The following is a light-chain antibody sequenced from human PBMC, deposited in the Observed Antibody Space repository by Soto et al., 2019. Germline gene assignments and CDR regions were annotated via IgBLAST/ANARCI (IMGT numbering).Light chain of an antibody. Sequence: QSALTQPPSASGSPGQSLTISCTGTSSDVGGYNYVSWYQQRPGKAPKLVIYEVTKRPSGVPDRFSGSKSGSTASLTVSGLQADDEAEYYCASYAGTKLLVFGSGTKVTVL. J-gene: IGLJ1*01. CDR2: EVT. V-gene: IGLV2-8*01. CDR1: SSDVGGYNY. CDR3: ASYAGTKLLV.